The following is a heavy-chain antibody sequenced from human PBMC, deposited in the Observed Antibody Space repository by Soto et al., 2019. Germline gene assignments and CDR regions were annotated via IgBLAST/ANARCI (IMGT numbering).Heavy chain of an antibody. CDR2: ISYIGST. D-gene: IGHD6-19*01. J-gene: IGHJ4*02. CDR3: ARRRGIEVAGTDF. CDR1: DGSMSSSSYY. Sequence: PSETLYLTCSVSDGSMSSSSYYWGWLRQPPGKGLEWIASISYIGSTYHNPSLKSRVTISIDMSKNQFSLNLRSVTAADTAVYYCARRRGIEVAGTDFWGRGTLVTVSS. V-gene: IGHV4-39*01.